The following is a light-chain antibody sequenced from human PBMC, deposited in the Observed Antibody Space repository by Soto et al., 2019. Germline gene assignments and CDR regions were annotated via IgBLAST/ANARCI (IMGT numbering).Light chain of an antibody. CDR1: QSLLHITGETF. J-gene: IGKJ5*01. CDR3: MQSTQLPPT. V-gene: IGKV2D-29*02. Sequence: DVVMTQTPLSLSVTPGQPASISCKSSQSLLHITGETFLFWYLQKPGQSPQLLIYEVSTRVSGVPARFSGSGSGTDFTLEISRVETDDFGIYYCMQSTQLPPTFGQGTRLGI. CDR2: EVS.